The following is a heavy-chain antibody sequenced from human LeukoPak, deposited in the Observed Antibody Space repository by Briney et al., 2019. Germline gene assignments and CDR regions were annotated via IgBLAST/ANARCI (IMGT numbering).Heavy chain of an antibody. CDR3: ARDLSESSWYRVRFDY. CDR2: VSPYNGDA. V-gene: IGHV1-18*01. J-gene: IGHJ4*02. Sequence: ASVKVSCKASGYTFRNYGISWVRQAPGQGLERMGWVSPYNGDANYTQKIQGRVTMTTDISTSTAYLELRSLRSDDTAMYYCARDLSESSWYRVRFDYWGQGTLVTVSS. CDR1: GYTFRNYG. D-gene: IGHD6-19*01.